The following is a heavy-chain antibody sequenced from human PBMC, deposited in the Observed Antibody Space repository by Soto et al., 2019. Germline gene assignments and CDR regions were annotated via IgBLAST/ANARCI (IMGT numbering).Heavy chain of an antibody. Sequence: SETLSLTCTVSGGSISSGGYYWSWIRQHPGKGLEWIGYIYYSGSTYYNPSLKSRVTISVDTSKNQFSLKLSSVTAADTAVYYCSRNYGGYFDYWGQGTLVTVSS. V-gene: IGHV4-31*03. CDR3: SRNYGGYFDY. D-gene: IGHD1-7*01. CDR1: GGSISSGGYY. CDR2: IYYSGST. J-gene: IGHJ4*02.